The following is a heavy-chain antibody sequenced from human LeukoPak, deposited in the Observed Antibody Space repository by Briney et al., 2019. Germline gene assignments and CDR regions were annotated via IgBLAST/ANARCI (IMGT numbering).Heavy chain of an antibody. D-gene: IGHD3/OR15-3a*01. CDR3: VKRTLGSPQIRYDY. CDR2: IWYDGSIK. J-gene: IGHJ4*02. CDR1: GFTFNTYG. V-gene: IGHV3-33*06. Sequence: GGSLRLSCAASGFTFNTYGMNWVRQAPGKGLEWVGVIWYDGSIKYYAESVKGRFTISRDNSKNMMYLQMNSLRTEDTAVYYCVKRTLGSPQIRYDYWGQGTLVTVSS.